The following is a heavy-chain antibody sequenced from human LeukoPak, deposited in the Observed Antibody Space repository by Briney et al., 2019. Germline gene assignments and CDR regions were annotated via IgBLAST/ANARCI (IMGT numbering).Heavy chain of an antibody. CDR2: FYSSGNN. Sequence: PSETLSLTCTVSGGSVSSYFWSWIRQPAGKGLEWIGRFYSSGNNNYNPSLRSRVTMSADPSKNQFSLELTSVTAADTAVYYCARERHIASDSFDIWGPGTLVTVSS. V-gene: IGHV4-4*07. J-gene: IGHJ3*02. D-gene: IGHD2-21*01. CDR3: ARERHIASDSFDI. CDR1: GGSVSSYF.